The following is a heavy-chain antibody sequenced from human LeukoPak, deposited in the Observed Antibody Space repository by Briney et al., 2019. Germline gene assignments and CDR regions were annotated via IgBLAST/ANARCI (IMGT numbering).Heavy chain of an antibody. CDR2: INTDGSST. CDR3: ARGWHEQVTFWSGYSYFDY. J-gene: IGHJ4*02. Sequence: TGGSLRLSCAASGFTFSSYWMHWVRQAPGKGLVWVSRINTDGSSTSYADSVKGRFTISRDNAKNSLYLQMNSLRAEDTAVYYCARGWHEQVTFWSGYSYFDYWGQGTLVTVSS. CDR1: GFTFSSYW. D-gene: IGHD3-3*01. V-gene: IGHV3-74*01.